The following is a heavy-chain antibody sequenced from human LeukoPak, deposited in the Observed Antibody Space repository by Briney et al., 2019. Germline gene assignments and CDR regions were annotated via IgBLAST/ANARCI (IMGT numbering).Heavy chain of an antibody. V-gene: IGHV3-23*01. D-gene: IGHD3-3*01. J-gene: IGHJ4*02. CDR2: ISGSGGST. CDR1: GFTFSSYA. Sequence: GGSLRLSCAASGFTFSSYAMSWVRQAPGKGLEWVSAISGSGGSTYYADSVKGRFTISRDNSKNTLYLQMNSLRAEDTAVYYCAKDRGYDFWSGYSPFDYWGQGTLVTVSS. CDR3: AKDRGYDFWSGYSPFDY.